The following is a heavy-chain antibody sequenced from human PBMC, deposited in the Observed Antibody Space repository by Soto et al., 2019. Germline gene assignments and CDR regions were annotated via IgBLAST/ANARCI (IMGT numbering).Heavy chain of an antibody. D-gene: IGHD3-16*02. CDR3: ATLEDYDYVWGGYRPDHFDY. CDR1: GYTLTELS. CDR2: FDPEDGET. Sequence: ASVKVSCKVSGYTLTELSMHWVRQAPGKGLEWMGGFDPEDGETIYAQKFQGRVTMTEDTSTDTAYMELSSLRSEDTAVYYCATLEDYDYVWGGYRPDHFDYWGQGTLVTVSS. V-gene: IGHV1-24*01. J-gene: IGHJ4*02.